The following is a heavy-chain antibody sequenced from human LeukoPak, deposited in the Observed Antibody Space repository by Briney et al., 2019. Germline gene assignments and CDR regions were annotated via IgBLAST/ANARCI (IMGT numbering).Heavy chain of an antibody. J-gene: IGHJ4*02. CDR1: GGSISSSSYY. CDR2: IYYSGST. V-gene: IGHV4-39*07. Sequence: SETLSLTCTVSGGSISSSSYYWGWIRQPPGKGLEWIGSIYYSGSTYYNPSLKSRVTISVDTSKNQFSLKLSSVTAADTAVYYCARTRLPMDRGRGYDFDYWGQGTLVTVSS. CDR3: ARTRLPMDRGRGYDFDY. D-gene: IGHD3-10*01.